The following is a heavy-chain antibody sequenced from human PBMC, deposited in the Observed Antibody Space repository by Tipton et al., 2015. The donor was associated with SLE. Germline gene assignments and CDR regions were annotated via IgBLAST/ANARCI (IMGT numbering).Heavy chain of an antibody. D-gene: IGHD3-22*01. J-gene: IGHJ6*03. Sequence: TLSLTCAVYGGSFSGYYWNWIRQPPGKGLEWIGEINHSGNTNYNPSLKSRVTISVDTSENQFSLKLSSVTAADTAVYYCARVRPDYYDSSGYNYYYYYMDVWGKGTTVTVSS. CDR3: ARVRPDYYDSSGYNYYYYYMDV. CDR2: INHSGNT. V-gene: IGHV4-34*01. CDR1: GGSFSGYY.